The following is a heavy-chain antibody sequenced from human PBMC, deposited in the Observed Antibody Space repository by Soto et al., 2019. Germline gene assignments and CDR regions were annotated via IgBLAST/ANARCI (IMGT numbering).Heavy chain of an antibody. Sequence: QVQLVESGGGVVQPGRSLRLSCAGSGLTFSSYALSWVRQAPGKGLEWVAATSYDGSNKYYADSVKGRFIISRDNSKNTLDLQMNTLRAEDTAVYYCAGVYYGGNSVNNYWGQGTPVTVSS. J-gene: IGHJ4*02. CDR2: TSYDGSNK. V-gene: IGHV3-30-3*01. CDR1: GLTFSSYA. CDR3: AGVYYGGNSVNNY. D-gene: IGHD3-3*01.